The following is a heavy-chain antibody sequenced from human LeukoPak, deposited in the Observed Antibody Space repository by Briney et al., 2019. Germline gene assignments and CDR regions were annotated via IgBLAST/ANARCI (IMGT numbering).Heavy chain of an antibody. CDR2: IYYSGST. CDR3: ARRIAVAGSSAFDI. Sequence: SETLSLTCTVSGGSISSYYWSWIRQPPGKGLEWIGYIYYSGSTNYNPSLKSRVTISVDTSKNQFSLKLSSVPAADTAVYYCARRIAVAGSSAFDIWGQGTMVTVSS. V-gene: IGHV4-59*08. J-gene: IGHJ3*02. CDR1: GGSISSYY. D-gene: IGHD6-19*01.